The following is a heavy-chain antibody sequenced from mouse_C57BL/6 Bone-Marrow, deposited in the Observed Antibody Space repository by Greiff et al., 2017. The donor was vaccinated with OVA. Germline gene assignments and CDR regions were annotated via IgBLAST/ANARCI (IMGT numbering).Heavy chain of an antibody. J-gene: IGHJ4*01. Sequence: QVQLKESGADLAKPGASVKLSCKASGYTFTSYWMHWVKQRPGQGLEWIGYINPSSGYTKYNQKFKDKATLTADKSSSTAYMQLSSLTYEDSAVYYCARNALRRRYYYAMDYWGQGTSVTVSS. CDR3: ARNALRRRYYYAMDY. V-gene: IGHV1-7*01. CDR1: GYTFTSYW. D-gene: IGHD2-12*01. CDR2: INPSSGYT.